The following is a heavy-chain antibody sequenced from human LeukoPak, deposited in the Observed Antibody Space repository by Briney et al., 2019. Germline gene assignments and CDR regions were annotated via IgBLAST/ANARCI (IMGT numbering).Heavy chain of an antibody. CDR1: GFSFTDYP. CDR3: AREYPMVRGVIMSYGMDV. V-gene: IGHV3-33*08. CDR2: IWYDGSNK. J-gene: IGHJ6*02. Sequence: GGSLRLSCATSGFSFTDYPMNWVRQAPGKGLEWVAVIWYDGSNKYCADSVKGRFTISRDNSKNTLYLQMNSLRAEDTAVYYCAREYPMVRGVIMSYGMDVWGQGTTVTVSS. D-gene: IGHD3-10*01.